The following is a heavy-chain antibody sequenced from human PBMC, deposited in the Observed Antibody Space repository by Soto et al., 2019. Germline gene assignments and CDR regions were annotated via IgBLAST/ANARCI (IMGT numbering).Heavy chain of an antibody. CDR2: IYYSGST. J-gene: IGHJ4*02. V-gene: IGHV4-39*01. D-gene: IGHD4-4*01. CDR3: ARHSLTTITTSFDY. Sequence: QLQLQESGPGLVKPSETLSLTCTVSVGSITSSPYYWGWIRQPPGKGREWIGSIYYSGSTYYNPSLKSRVTISVDTSKNQFSLKLSSVTAADTAVFYCARHSLTTITTSFDYWGRGTLVTVSS. CDR1: VGSITSSPYY.